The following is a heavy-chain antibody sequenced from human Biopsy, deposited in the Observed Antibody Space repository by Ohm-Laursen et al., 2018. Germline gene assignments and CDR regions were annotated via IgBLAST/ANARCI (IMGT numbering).Heavy chain of an antibody. J-gene: IGHJ6*02. Sequence: GTLSLTCTVSGGSISSDYWSWVRQTPGKGLEWIGYIYYSGSTNYNPSLKSRVTISVDTSKNQFSLRLNSVTAADTAVYYCARATNGTDWPYYYFCGMDVWGQGTTVTVSS. V-gene: IGHV4-59*01. D-gene: IGHD3-9*01. CDR1: GGSISSDY. CDR3: ARATNGTDWPYYYFCGMDV. CDR2: IYYSGST.